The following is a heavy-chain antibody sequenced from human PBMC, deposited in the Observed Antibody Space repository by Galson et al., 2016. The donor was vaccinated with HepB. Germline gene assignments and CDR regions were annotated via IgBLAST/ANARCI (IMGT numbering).Heavy chain of an antibody. CDR3: ASLRIEQYSSLYWFDP. Sequence: SETLSLTCAVYGGSLSGYYWSWIRQPPGRGPEWMGEITHTGSTTHNPSLKSRVAMSLDTSKNHLSLKLNFVTAADTAVYYCASLRIEQYSSLYWFDPWGQGTLVTVSS. V-gene: IGHV4-34*01. D-gene: IGHD6-19*01. J-gene: IGHJ5*02. CDR2: ITHTGST. CDR1: GGSLSGYY.